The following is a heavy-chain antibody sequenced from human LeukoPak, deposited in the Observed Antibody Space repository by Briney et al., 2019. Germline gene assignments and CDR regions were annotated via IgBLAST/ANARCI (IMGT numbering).Heavy chain of an antibody. D-gene: IGHD3-9*01. J-gene: IGHJ3*02. CDR3: ARGPYYDILTGYYNDAFDI. V-gene: IGHV3-30-3*01. Sequence: GGSLRLSCAASGFTFSSYAMHWVRQAPGKGLEGVAVISYDGSNKYYADSVKGRFTISRDNSKNTLYLQLNSLRAEDTAVYYCARGPYYDILTGYYNDAFDIWGQGTMVTVSS. CDR2: ISYDGSNK. CDR1: GFTFSSYA.